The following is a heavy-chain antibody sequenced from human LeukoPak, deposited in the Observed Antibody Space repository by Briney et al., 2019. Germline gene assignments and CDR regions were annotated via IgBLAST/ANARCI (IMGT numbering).Heavy chain of an antibody. V-gene: IGHV1-2*02. CDR3: ARYRCKTTSGCEDTDAFDT. Sequence: GASVKVSCKTSGYTFTANYMQWVRQAAGQGLEWMGWLNPNSGATKYAQKFQGRVTMTRDTSINTAYLELSRLTSDDTAVYYCARYRCKTTSGCEDTDAFDTWGQGSMVTVSS. D-gene: IGHD2/OR15-2a*01. J-gene: IGHJ3*02. CDR1: GYTFTANY. CDR2: LNPNSGAT.